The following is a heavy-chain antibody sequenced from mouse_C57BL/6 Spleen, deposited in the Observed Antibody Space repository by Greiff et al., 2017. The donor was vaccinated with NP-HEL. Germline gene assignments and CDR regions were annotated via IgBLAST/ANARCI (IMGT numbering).Heavy chain of an antibody. CDR2: LHPYSGST. J-gene: IGHJ3*01. V-gene: IGHV1-64*01. D-gene: IGHD1-1*01. CDR3: ASGYYASFAY. CDR1: GYTFTSSW. Sequence: QVQLQQPGAELVKPGASVKLSCKASGYTFTSSWLPWVQQRPGQGLAWIGMLHPYSGSTNYNEKFKSKATLTVDKSSSTAYMQLSSLTSEDSAVYYCASGYYASFAYWGQGTLVTVSA.